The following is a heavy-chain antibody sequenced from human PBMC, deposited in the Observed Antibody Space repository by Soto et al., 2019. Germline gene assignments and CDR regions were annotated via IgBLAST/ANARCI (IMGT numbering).Heavy chain of an antibody. Sequence: QVQLQQWGAGLLKPSETLSLTCAVYGGSFSGYYWSWIRQPPGKGLEWIGELNDSGGTNYNASLKSRVTISGDTSKNQLSLRLSFVTAADTAVYYCARARGGVQHWGQGTLVTVSS. D-gene: IGHD3-10*01. CDR1: GGSFSGYY. CDR3: ARARGGVQH. V-gene: IGHV4-34*01. CDR2: LNDSGGT. J-gene: IGHJ1*01.